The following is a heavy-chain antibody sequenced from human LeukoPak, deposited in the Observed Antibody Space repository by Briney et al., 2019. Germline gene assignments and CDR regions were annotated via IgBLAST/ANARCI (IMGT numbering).Heavy chain of an antibody. V-gene: IGHV3-30*18. Sequence: GGSLRLSCAASGFTFINYGMHWVRQAPGKGLGWVAVISHDGSDECYADSVKGRFTISRDNSKSTLYLQMNSLRLEDTAVYYCANDYGANFDSWGQGTLVTVSS. J-gene: IGHJ4*02. CDR3: ANDYGANFDS. CDR1: GFTFINYG. CDR2: ISHDGSDE. D-gene: IGHD4-17*01.